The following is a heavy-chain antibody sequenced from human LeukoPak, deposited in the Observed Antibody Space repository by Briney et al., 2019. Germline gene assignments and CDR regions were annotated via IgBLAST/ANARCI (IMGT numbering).Heavy chain of an antibody. Sequence: GGSLRLSCAASGFTFSSYSMNWIRQAPGKGLEWVSSISSSTSYIYYADSVKGRFTISKDNAKNSLYLQMNSLRAEDTAVHYCARAGGSTVSHSDYWGQGTLVTVSS. J-gene: IGHJ4*02. D-gene: IGHD4-17*01. CDR3: ARAGGSTVSHSDY. CDR2: ISSSTSYI. CDR1: GFTFSSYS. V-gene: IGHV3-21*01.